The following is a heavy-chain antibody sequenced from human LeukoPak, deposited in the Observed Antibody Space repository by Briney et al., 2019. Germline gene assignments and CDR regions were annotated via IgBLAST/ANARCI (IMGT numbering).Heavy chain of an antibody. CDR2: IYHSGST. CDR3: ARAVQLERRWWFDP. J-gene: IGHJ5*02. Sequence: PSETLSPTCAVSGGSISSSNWWSWVRQPPGKGLEWIGEIYHSGSTNYNPSLKSRVTISVDKSKNQFSLKLSSVTAADTAVYYCARAVQLERRWWFDPWGQGTLVTVSS. D-gene: IGHD1-1*01. CDR1: GGSISSSNW. V-gene: IGHV4-4*02.